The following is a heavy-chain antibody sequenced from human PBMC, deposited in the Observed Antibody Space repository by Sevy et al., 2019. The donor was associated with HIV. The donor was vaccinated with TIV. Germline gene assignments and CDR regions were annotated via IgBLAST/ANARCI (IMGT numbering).Heavy chain of an antibody. CDR1: GFTFSGYT. J-gene: IGHJ6*02. Sequence: GGSLRLSCVASGFTFSGYTMNWVRQAPGEGLAWLSYISSSGDTIYYADSVKGRFTISRDNAKNSVFLQMNNLRDEDTAVYYCAGDCKLELRDYYYGMDVWGQGTTVTVSS. CDR3: AGDCKLELRDYYYGMDV. CDR2: ISSSGDTI. D-gene: IGHD1-7*01. V-gene: IGHV3-48*02.